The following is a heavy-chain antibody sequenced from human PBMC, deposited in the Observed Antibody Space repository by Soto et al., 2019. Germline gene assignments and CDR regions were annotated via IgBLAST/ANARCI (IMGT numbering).Heavy chain of an antibody. CDR3: ARYLWGYCGKYCDPLDL. CDR2: IYYSGST. V-gene: IGHV4-59*01. J-gene: IGHJ4*03. Sequence: SETLSLTCTVSGGASSSYYWSWIRQPPGKGLEWIGYIYYSGSTNYNPSLKSRVTISVDTSKNQFSLKLSSVTAADTAVYYCARYLWGYCGKYCDPLDLWGQATLVTASS. CDR1: GGASSSYY. D-gene: IGHD2-21*01.